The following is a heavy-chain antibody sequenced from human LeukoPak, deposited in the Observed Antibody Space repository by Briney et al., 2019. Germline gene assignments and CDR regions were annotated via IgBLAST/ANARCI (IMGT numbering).Heavy chain of an antibody. J-gene: IGHJ3*02. CDR2: INPSGGST. Sequence: ASVKVSCKASGYTFTSYYMHWVRQAPGQGVERMGIINPSGGSTSYAQKFQGRVTMTRDTSTSTVYMELSSLRSEDTAVYYCARAPRAAYYYDSSGYWEGAIDIWGQGTMVTVSS. CDR3: ARAPRAAYYYDSSGYWEGAIDI. V-gene: IGHV1-46*01. D-gene: IGHD3-22*01. CDR1: GYTFTSYY.